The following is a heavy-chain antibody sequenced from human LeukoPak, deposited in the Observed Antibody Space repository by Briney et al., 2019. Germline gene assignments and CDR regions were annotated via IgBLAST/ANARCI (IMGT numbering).Heavy chain of an antibody. Sequence: PSETLSLTCAVYGGSFSGYYWSWIRQPPGKGLEWIGEINHSGSTKYNPSLKSRVTISVDTSKNQFSLKLSSVTAADTAVYYCARRLPRYCSSTSCTPFDYWGQGALVTVSS. CDR2: INHSGST. CDR3: ARRLPRYCSSTSCTPFDY. V-gene: IGHV4-34*01. D-gene: IGHD2-2*01. J-gene: IGHJ4*02. CDR1: GGSFSGYY.